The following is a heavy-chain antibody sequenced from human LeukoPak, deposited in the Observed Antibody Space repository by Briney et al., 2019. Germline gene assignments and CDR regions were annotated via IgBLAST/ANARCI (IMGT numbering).Heavy chain of an antibody. J-gene: IGHJ5*02. CDR3: ARTYDSSGYYIWFDP. Sequence: SETLSLTCTVSGGSISSYCWSWIRQPPGKGLEWIGYIYYSGSTNYNPSLKSRVTISVDTSKNQFSLKLSSVTAADTAVYYCARTYDSSGYYIWFDPWGQGTLVTVSS. V-gene: IGHV4-59*01. D-gene: IGHD3-22*01. CDR1: GGSISSYC. CDR2: IYYSGST.